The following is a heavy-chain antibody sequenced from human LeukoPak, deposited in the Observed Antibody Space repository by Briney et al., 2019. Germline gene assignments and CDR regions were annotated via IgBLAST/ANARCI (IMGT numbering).Heavy chain of an antibody. CDR1: GGTFSSYA. D-gene: IGHD3-22*01. V-gene: IGHV1-2*02. J-gene: IGHJ4*02. Sequence: ASVKVSCKASGGTFSSYAISWVRQAPGQGLEWMGWINPNSGGTNYAQKFQGRVTMTRDTSISTAYMELSRLRSDDTAVYYCAQDYYDSSGYYYWGQGTLVTVSS. CDR3: AQDYYDSSGYYY. CDR2: INPNSGGT.